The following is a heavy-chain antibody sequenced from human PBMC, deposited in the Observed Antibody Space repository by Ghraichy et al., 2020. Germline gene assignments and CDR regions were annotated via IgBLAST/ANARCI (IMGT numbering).Heavy chain of an antibody. V-gene: IGHV4-39*01. Sequence: SETLSLTCTVSGVSISSSSYYLGWIRQPPGKGLEWIGRIYYSGSTYYNPSLKSRVTISVDTSKNRFSLKLSSVTAADTAVYYCARPFGNYVSYLDYWSQGTLVTVSS. CDR1: GVSISSSSYY. CDR2: IYYSGST. CDR3: ARPFGNYVSYLDY. J-gene: IGHJ4*02. D-gene: IGHD1-7*01.